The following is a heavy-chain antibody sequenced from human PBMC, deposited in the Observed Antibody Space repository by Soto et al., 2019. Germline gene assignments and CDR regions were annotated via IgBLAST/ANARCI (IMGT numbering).Heavy chain of an antibody. J-gene: IGHJ4*02. V-gene: IGHV3-23*01. D-gene: IGHD3-9*01. CDR2: ISGSGGST. CDR1: GFTFSSYA. CDR3: AKAIIPYYDILTGYSD. Sequence: PGGSLRLSCAASGFTFSSYAMSWVSQAQGKGLEWVSAISGSGGSTYYADSVKGRFTISRDNSKNTLYLQMNSLRAEDTAVYYCAKAIIPYYDILTGYSDWGQGTLVTVSS.